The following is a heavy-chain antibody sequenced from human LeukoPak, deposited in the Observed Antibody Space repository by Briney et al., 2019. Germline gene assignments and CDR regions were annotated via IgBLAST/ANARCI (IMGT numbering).Heavy chain of an antibody. CDR2: IHSSGST. CDR1: GGSISSYY. Sequence: SETLSFTCTVSGGSISSYYWSWIRQPPGKGLEWIGYIHSSGSTSYSPSLKSRVAISVDTSKNQFSLKLSSVTAADTAVYYCARHGSITMVRGRLRYYYMDVWGKGTTVTISS. V-gene: IGHV4-59*01. CDR3: ARHGSITMVRGRLRYYYMDV. J-gene: IGHJ6*03. D-gene: IGHD3-10*01.